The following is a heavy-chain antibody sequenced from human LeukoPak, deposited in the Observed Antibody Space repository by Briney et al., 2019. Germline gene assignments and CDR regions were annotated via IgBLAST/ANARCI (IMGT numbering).Heavy chain of an antibody. Sequence: GRSLRLSCAASGSTFDDYAMHWVRQAPGKGLEWVSGISWNSGSIGYADSVKGRFTISRDNAKNSLYLQMNSLRAEDTALYYCAEDSSSSKGYYYYYMDVWGKGTTVTVSS. CDR1: GSTFDDYA. D-gene: IGHD6-6*01. CDR3: AEDSSSSKGYYYYYMDV. J-gene: IGHJ6*03. V-gene: IGHV3-9*01. CDR2: ISWNSGSI.